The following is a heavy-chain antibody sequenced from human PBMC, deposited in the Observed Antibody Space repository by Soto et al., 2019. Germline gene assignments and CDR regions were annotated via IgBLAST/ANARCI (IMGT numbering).Heavy chain of an antibody. Sequence: GGSLRLSCAASGFTFSSYAMHWVRQAPGKGLEWVAVISYDGSNKYYADSVKGRFTISRDNSKNTLYLQMNSLRAEDTAVYYCARDQEFRGVIITHYGMDVWGQGTTVTVSS. CDR2: ISYDGSNK. D-gene: IGHD3-10*01. V-gene: IGHV3-30-3*01. CDR1: GFTFSSYA. J-gene: IGHJ6*02. CDR3: ARDQEFRGVIITHYGMDV.